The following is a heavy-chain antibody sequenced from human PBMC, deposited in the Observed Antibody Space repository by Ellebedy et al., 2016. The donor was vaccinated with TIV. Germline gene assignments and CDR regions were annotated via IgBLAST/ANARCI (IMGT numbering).Heavy chain of an antibody. CDR1: GYTFTNYG. J-gene: IGHJ6*02. CDR3: ARTHTAMLEYNYGMDV. D-gene: IGHD5-18*01. CDR2: ISAYNGNT. Sequence: ASVKVSCKASGYTFTNYGISWVRQAPGQGLEWMGWISAYNGNTNSAQKFQGRVTMTTDTSTSTAYMELRNLRSDDTAVYYCARTHTAMLEYNYGMDVWGQGTTVTVSS. V-gene: IGHV1-18*01.